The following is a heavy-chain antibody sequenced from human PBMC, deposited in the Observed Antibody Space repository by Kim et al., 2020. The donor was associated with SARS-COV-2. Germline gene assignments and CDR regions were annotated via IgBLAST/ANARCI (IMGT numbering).Heavy chain of an antibody. CDR1: GGTFSSYA. V-gene: IGHV1-69*13. CDR2: IIPIFGTA. J-gene: IGHJ4*02. Sequence: SVKVSCKASGGTFSSYAISWVRQAPGQGLEWMGGIIPIFGTANYAQKFQGRVTITADESTSTAYMELSSLRSEDTAVYYCAREGIAARYFDYWGQGTLVTVSS. D-gene: IGHD6-6*01. CDR3: AREGIAARYFDY.